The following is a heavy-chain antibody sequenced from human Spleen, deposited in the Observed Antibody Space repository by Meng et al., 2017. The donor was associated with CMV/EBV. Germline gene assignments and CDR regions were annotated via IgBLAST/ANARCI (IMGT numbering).Heavy chain of an antibody. D-gene: IGHD3-22*01. J-gene: IGHJ6*02. CDR1: GGIFSSHA. CDR2: IIPIFGIA. CDR3: ARAWGDLSPNYYDSSGYRGGVYYYYGMDV. Sequence: SVKVSCKASGGIFSSHAISWVRQAPGQGLEWMGGIIPIFGIANYAQKFQGRVTITADNKSTSTAYMELSSLRSEDTAVYYCARAWGDLSPNYYDSSGYRGGVYYYYGMDVWGQGTTVTVSS. V-gene: IGHV1-69*10.